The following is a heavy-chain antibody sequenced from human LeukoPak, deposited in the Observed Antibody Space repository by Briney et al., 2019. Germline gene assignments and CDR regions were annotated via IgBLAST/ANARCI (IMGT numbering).Heavy chain of an antibody. D-gene: IGHD3-10*01. V-gene: IGHV3-30*03. J-gene: IGHJ6*02. Sequence: PGRSLRLSCAASGFTFSSYGMHWVRQAPGKGLEWVAVISYDGSNKYYADSVKGRFTISRDNSKNTLYLQMNSLRAEDTAVYYCARDRPGLWFGEAPPYYYYGMDVWGQGTTVTVSS. CDR2: ISYDGSNK. CDR3: ARDRPGLWFGEAPPYYYYGMDV. CDR1: GFTFSSYG.